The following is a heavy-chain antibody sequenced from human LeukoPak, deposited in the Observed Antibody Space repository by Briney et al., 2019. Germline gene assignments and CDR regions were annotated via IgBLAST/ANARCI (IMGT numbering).Heavy chain of an antibody. Sequence: GGSLRLSCAASGFTFSSYSMNWVRQAPGKGLEWVSSISSSSSYIYYADSVKGRFTISRDNAKNSLYLQMNSLRAEDTAVYYCARVVPAVNYYYYYYMDVWGKGTTVTVSS. J-gene: IGHJ6*03. D-gene: IGHD2-2*01. CDR1: GFTFSSYS. CDR3: ARVVPAVNYYYYYYMDV. V-gene: IGHV3-21*01. CDR2: ISSSSSYI.